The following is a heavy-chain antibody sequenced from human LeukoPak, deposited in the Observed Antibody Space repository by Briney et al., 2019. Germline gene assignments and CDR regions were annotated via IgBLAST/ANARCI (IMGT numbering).Heavy chain of an antibody. CDR1: GFTFDDYG. CDR3: ASYGFYYYYYMDV. CDR2: INWNGGST. V-gene: IGHV3-20*04. D-gene: IGHD3-16*02. J-gene: IGHJ6*03. Sequence: PGGSLRLSCAASGFTFDDYGMSWVRQAPGKGLEWVSGINWNGGSTGYADSVKGRFTISRDNAKNTLYLQMNSLRAEDTAVYYCASYGFYYYYYMDVWGKGTTVTISS.